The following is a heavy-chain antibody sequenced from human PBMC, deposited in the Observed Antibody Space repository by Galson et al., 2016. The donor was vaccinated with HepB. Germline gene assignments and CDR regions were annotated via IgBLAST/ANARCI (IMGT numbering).Heavy chain of an antibody. CDR2: ITGDGVNT. CDR3: ARGTLPSCSGARCYPLDY. J-gene: IGHJ4*02. Sequence: SLRLSCAASGFTFSNYAMAWVRQAPGKGLEWVSVITGDGVNTRGEDSVKGRFTISRDNSKKTLYLQMNNLRGEDTAIYYCARGTLPSCSGARCYPLDYWGQGTLVTVSS. D-gene: IGHD2-15*01. V-gene: IGHV3-23*01. CDR1: GFTFSNYA.